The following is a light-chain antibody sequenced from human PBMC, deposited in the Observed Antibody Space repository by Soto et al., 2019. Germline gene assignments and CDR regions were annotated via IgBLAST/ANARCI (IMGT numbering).Light chain of an antibody. Sequence: EIVLTQSPGTLSFSPGEGATLPCRASQSINSFLAWYQQRRGQAPRLLIHGASNRATGIPDRFSGSGSGPDFTLTISRLEPEDFAVYYCQQYGGSPRTFGQGTKV. V-gene: IGKV3-20*01. CDR3: QQYGGSPRT. J-gene: IGKJ1*01. CDR1: QSINSF. CDR2: GAS.